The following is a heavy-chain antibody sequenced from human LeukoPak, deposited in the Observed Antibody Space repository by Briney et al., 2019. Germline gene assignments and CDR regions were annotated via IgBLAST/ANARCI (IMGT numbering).Heavy chain of an antibody. J-gene: IGHJ6*03. CDR3: ASSGVTVTSFYFYYMDV. D-gene: IGHD4-17*01. CDR2: INSDGTTT. CDR1: GFTFSRYW. Sequence: GGSLRLSCAASGFTFSRYWMFWVRQAPGKGLVWVSRINSDGTTTNYADSVKGRFTISRDNAKNALSLQLNSLRAEDTAVYYCASSGVTVTSFYFYYMDVWGKGTMVAVSS. V-gene: IGHV3-74*01.